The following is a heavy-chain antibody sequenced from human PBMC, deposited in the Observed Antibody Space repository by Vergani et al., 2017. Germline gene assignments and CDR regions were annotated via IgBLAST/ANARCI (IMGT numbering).Heavy chain of an antibody. CDR1: GFPFSDYG. CDR2: ISYDGNKK. V-gene: IGHV3-30*03. Sequence: QVQLVESGGGEVQPGRSLRLSCSAAGFPFSDYGVHWVRQAPGKGLEWVSVISYDGNKKNYADSVKGRFTISRDNSKNTLYLEMKSLRVEDTAVYYCARARCGGACFMSNWLDTWGQGTLVSVSS. D-gene: IGHD2-21*02. CDR3: ARARCGGACFMSNWLDT. J-gene: IGHJ5*02.